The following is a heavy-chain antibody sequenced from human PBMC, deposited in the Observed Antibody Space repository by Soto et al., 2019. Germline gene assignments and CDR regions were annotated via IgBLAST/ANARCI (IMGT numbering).Heavy chain of an antibody. CDR2: VYYSGSS. D-gene: IGHD2-2*01. CDR1: GDSISGGASF. J-gene: IGHJ5*02. Sequence: SETLSLTRTVSGDSISGGASFWSWIRQPPGKGLEWIANVYYSGSSYYNPSLKSRLTISVDTTKNQFSLQLKSMTAADTAVYYCAKLSCTSSTCYFPGWFDPWGQGTLVTVSS. V-gene: IGHV4-31*03. CDR3: AKLSCTSSTCYFPGWFDP.